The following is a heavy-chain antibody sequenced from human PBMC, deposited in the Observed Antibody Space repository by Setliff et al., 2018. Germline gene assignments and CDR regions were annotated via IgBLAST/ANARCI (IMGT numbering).Heavy chain of an antibody. CDR2: IYYSGSTS. V-gene: IGHV4-31*03. D-gene: IGHD6-19*01. J-gene: IGHJ2*01. CDR3: ARSRTIAVKGGVFAV. CDR1: GGSISSGGYY. Sequence: SETLSLTCTVSGGSISSGGYYWSWIRQHPGKGLEWIGYIYYSGSTSYYNPSLKSRVTISVDTSKNQFSLELSSVTAADTAVYYCARSRTIAVKGGVFAVWGRGTLVTVSS.